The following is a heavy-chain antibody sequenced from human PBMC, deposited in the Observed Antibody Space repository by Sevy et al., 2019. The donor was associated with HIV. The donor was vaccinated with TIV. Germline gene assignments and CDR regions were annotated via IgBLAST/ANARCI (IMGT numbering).Heavy chain of an antibody. CDR2: ISWNSGSI. CDR3: AKDLSDYYGSGNWFDP. J-gene: IGHJ5*02. Sequence: SLKISCAASGFTFDDYAMHWVRQAPGKGLEWVSGISWNSGSIGYADSVKGRFTISRDNAKNSLYLQMNSLRAEDTALYYCAKDLSDYYGSGNWFDPWGQGTLVTVSS. V-gene: IGHV3-9*01. D-gene: IGHD3-10*01. CDR1: GFTFDDYA.